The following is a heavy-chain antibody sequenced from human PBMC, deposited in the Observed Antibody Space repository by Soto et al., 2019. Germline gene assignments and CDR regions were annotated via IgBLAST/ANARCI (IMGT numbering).Heavy chain of an antibody. D-gene: IGHD3-10*01. CDR2: IYYGGST. J-gene: IGHJ5*02. Sequence: SETLSLTCTVSGGSISSGGYYWSWIRQHPGKGLEWIGYIYYGGSTYYNPSLKSRVTISVDTSKNQFSLKLSSVTAADTAVYYCAGTHGFGELLFGYEINWFDPWGQGTLVTVSS. V-gene: IGHV4-31*03. CDR3: AGTHGFGELLFGYEINWFDP. CDR1: GGSISSGGYY.